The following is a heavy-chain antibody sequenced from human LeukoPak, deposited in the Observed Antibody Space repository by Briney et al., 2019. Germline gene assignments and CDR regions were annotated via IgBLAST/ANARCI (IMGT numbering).Heavy chain of an antibody. J-gene: IGHJ6*03. V-gene: IGHV1-69*05. Sequence: SVKVSCKASGGTFSSYAISWVRQAPGQGLEWMGGIIPIFGTANYAQKFQGRVTITTDESTSTAYMELSSLRSEDTAVYYCARAKINPYGSGRVPEYYYYYMDVWGKGTTVTVSS. CDR1: GGTFSSYA. D-gene: IGHD3-10*01. CDR2: IIPIFGTA. CDR3: ARAKINPYGSGRVPEYYYYYMDV.